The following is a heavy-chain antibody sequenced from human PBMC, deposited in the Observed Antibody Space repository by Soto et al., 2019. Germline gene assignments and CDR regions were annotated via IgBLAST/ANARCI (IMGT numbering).Heavy chain of an antibody. V-gene: IGHV4-59*12. CDR1: GGSISSYY. Sequence: SETLSLTCTVSGGSISSYYWSWIRQPPGKGLEWIGYIYYSGSTNYNPSLKSRVTISVDASKNQFPLKLSSVTAADTAVYYCARDLVVVAASDYYYYYGMDVWGQGTRVTVSS. CDR2: IYYSGST. J-gene: IGHJ6*02. CDR3: ARDLVVVAASDYYYYYGMDV. D-gene: IGHD2-15*01.